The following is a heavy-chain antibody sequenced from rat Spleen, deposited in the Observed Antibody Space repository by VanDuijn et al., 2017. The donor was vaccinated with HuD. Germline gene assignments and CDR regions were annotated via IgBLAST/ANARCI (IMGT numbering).Heavy chain of an antibody. CDR1: GFTFSDYG. J-gene: IGHJ2*01. V-gene: IGHV5-20*01. D-gene: IGHD1-11*01. CDR3: ETLVNSYYFDY. Sequence: EVQLVESGGGLVQPGRSMKISCVDSGFTFSDYGMAWVLQAPTKGLEWVASISYDGSSTYYRDSVKGRFTISRDNAKSTLYLQMDSLRSEDTATYYCETLVNSYYFDYWGQGVMVTVSS. CDR2: ISYDGSST.